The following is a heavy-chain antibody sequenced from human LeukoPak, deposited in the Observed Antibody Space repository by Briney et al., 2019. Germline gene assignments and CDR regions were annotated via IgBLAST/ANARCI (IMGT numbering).Heavy chain of an antibody. Sequence: PGGSLRLSCAASGFTFSSYSMNWVRQPPGKGLEWIGEINHSGSTNYNPSLKSRVTISVDTSKNQFSLKLSSVTAADTAVYYCARASRNSSSWYWFDPWGQGTLVTVSS. V-gene: IGHV4-34*01. CDR2: INHSGST. J-gene: IGHJ5*02. CDR3: ARASRNSSSWYWFDP. D-gene: IGHD6-13*01. CDR1: GFTFSSYS.